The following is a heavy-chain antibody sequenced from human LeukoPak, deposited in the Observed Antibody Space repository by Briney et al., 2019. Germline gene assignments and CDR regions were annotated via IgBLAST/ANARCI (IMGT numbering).Heavy chain of an antibody. CDR2: IHAGGST. D-gene: IGHD3-22*01. CDR1: GFTFSSFE. CDR3: ARGGDSNGSIRSAFDI. Sequence: GGSLRLSCAASGFTFSSFEMNWVRQAAGKGLEWVSVIHAGGSTYYADSVKGRFTISRDNSKNTLYLQMNSLRVEDTAVYYCARGGDSNGSIRSAFDIWGQGTMVTVSS. J-gene: IGHJ3*02. V-gene: IGHV3-53*01.